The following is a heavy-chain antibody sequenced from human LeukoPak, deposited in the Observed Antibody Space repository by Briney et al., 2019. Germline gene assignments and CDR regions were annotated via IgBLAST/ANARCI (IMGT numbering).Heavy chain of an antibody. CDR1: GGSISSYY. CDR2: IYYSGST. J-gene: IGHJ3*02. V-gene: IGHV4-59*01. D-gene: IGHD6-19*01. CDR3: ARDSSGWYYAFDI. Sequence: PSETLSLTCTVSGGSISSYYWSRIRQPPGKGLEWIGYIYYSGSTNYNPSLKSRVTISVDTSKNQFSLKLSSVTAADTAVYYCARDSSGWYYAFDIWGQGTMVTVSS.